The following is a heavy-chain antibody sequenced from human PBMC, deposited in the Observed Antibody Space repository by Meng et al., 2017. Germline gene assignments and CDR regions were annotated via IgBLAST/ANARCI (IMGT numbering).Heavy chain of an antibody. D-gene: IGHD6-13*01. J-gene: IGHJ5*02. CDR1: GYTFTGYY. V-gene: IGHV1-8*02. CDR2: MNPNSGNT. CDR3: ARQYSSSWYWFDP. Sequence: QVQLVQSGAEVKKPGASVKVSCKASGYTFTGYYMHWVRQATGQGLEWMGWMNPNSGNTGYAQKFQGRVTMTRNTSISTAYMELSSLRSEDTAVYYCARQYSSSWYWFDPWGQGTLVTVSS.